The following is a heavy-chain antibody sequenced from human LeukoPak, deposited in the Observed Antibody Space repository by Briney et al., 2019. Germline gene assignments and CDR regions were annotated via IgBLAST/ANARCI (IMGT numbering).Heavy chain of an antibody. J-gene: IGHJ4*02. CDR1: GGTFSSFA. CDR2: IIPILGIA. D-gene: IGHD6-13*01. Sequence: SVEVSCKASGGTFSSFAISWVRQAPGQGLEWMGRIIPILGIANYAQKFQGRVTITADKSTSTAYMELSSLRSEDTAVYYCARTSIAAAASDYWGQGTLVTVSS. CDR3: ARTSIAAAASDY. V-gene: IGHV1-69*04.